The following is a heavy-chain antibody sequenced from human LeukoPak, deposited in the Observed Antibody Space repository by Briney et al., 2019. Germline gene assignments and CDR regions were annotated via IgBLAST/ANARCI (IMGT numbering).Heavy chain of an antibody. J-gene: IGHJ4*02. CDR2: IYTSGST. CDR1: GGSISSYY. CDR3: ARESAPHIVVVTYFDY. D-gene: IGHD2-21*01. Sequence: SETLSLTCTVSGGSISSYYWSWIRPPAGKGLEWIGRIYTSGSTNYNPSLKSRVTMSVDTSKNQFSLKLSSVTAADTAVYYCARESAPHIVVVTYFDYWGQGTLVTVSS. V-gene: IGHV4-4*07.